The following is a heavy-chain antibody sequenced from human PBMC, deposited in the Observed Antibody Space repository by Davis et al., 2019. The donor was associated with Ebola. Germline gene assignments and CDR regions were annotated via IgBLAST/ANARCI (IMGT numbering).Heavy chain of an antibody. CDR2: INGDGSRT. Sequence: HTGGSLRLSCAASGFTFSSHWMHWVRQAPGKGLVWVSRINGDGSRTSYADSVKGRFTISRDNSKNTLYLQMNSLRTEDTAVYYCAKPFTFGIASSSDYWGQGTLVTVSS. J-gene: IGHJ4*02. CDR3: AKPFTFGIASSSDY. D-gene: IGHD6-13*01. V-gene: IGHV3-74*01. CDR1: GFTFSSHW.